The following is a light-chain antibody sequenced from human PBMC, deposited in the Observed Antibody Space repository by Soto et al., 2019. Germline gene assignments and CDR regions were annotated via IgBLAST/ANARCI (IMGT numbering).Light chain of an antibody. CDR3: QQFRSSPPAFT. V-gene: IGKV3-20*01. Sequence: ESLLTQSPGTLSLSPGERATLSCRASQSISSMYLTWYQHKPGQAPRLLIYGASIRATGIPDRFGGSGSGIDFTLTISRLEPEDSAVYYCQQFRSSPPAFTFGQGTKLEI. J-gene: IGKJ2*01. CDR1: QSISSMY. CDR2: GAS.